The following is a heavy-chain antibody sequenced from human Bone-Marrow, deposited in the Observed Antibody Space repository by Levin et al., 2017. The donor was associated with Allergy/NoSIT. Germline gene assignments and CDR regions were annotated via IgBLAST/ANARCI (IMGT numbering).Heavy chain of an antibody. J-gene: IGHJ4*02. CDR1: GFTVSSEI. V-gene: IGHV3-53*01. D-gene: IGHD3-10*01. Sequence: GESLKISCAASGFTVSSEIMSWVRQAPGKGLDWVSSVFSGGNTYYADSVKGRFTVSGDNSKNTLYLQMNSLRAEDTAVYYCARYTKGPAAYYFDYWGQGALVTVSS. CDR3: ARYTKGPAAYYFDY. CDR2: VFSGGNT.